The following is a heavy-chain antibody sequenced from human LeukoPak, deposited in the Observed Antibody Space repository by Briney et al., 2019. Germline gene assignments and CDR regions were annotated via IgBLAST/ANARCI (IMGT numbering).Heavy chain of an antibody. J-gene: IGHJ3*02. D-gene: IGHD6-19*01. V-gene: IGHV3-74*01. CDR3: AKDLLRGLHNPGYRRGWPAFDI. CDR2: INNAGTST. CDR1: VFTLSNYC. Sequence: PARSLSPSCAISVFTLSNYCTHWVRQAPGKGLVWVSHINNAGTSTSYPYSVTGRSTLYRHHPNNTLYLQINSLPARERAVYYCAKDLLRGLHNPGYRRGWPAFDIWGQGTMVTVSS.